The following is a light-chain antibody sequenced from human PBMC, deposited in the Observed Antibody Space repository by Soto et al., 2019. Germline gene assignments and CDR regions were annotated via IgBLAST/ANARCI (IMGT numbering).Light chain of an antibody. CDR3: QQYKNYLT. CDR2: DAS. J-gene: IGKJ3*01. CDR1: QSISTW. Sequence: DIPMTQSPSTLSASVGDRVTITCRASQSISTWLAWYQQKPAQAPKVLIYDASSLESGVPSRFSGSGSGTEFPLTISSLQPDDFATYYCQQYKNYLTFGPGTKVDI. V-gene: IGKV1-5*01.